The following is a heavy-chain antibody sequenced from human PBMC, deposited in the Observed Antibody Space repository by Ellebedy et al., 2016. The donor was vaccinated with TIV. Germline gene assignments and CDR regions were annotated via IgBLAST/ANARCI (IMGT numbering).Heavy chain of an antibody. Sequence: SETLSLTCAVSGDSITSNYWSWVRQPPGKGSEWIGFIHSSGTTNYSPSLKSRLTISLDTSKNQFSLRLKSVTADDTAVYFCARTFTETLGGLTTHWVLDYWGQGSLVAASS. D-gene: IGHD4-11*01. CDR1: GDSITSNY. CDR3: ARTFTETLGGLTTHWVLDY. V-gene: IGHV4-4*08. J-gene: IGHJ4*02. CDR2: IHSSGTT.